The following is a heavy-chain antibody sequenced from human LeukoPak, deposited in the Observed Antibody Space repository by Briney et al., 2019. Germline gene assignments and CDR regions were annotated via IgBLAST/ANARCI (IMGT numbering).Heavy chain of an antibody. D-gene: IGHD3-16*01. CDR1: GFSFNSDW. CDR3: TRRLDS. CDR2: IKHDESEK. Sequence: GGSLRLSCEASGFSFNSDWMDWVRQAPGKGLEWVANIKHDESEKNYLDSVKGRFTISRDNAQNSLYLQMNGLRVEDTAVYYCTRRLDSGGRGPLVTVSS. V-gene: IGHV3-7*01. J-gene: IGHJ4*02.